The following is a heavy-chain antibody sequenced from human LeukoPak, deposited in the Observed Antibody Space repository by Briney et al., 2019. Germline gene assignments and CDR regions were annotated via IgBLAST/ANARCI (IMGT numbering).Heavy chain of an antibody. D-gene: IGHD3-10*01. CDR1: GDSVSNNSAA. V-gene: IGHV6-1*01. CDR2: TYYRSKWYS. J-gene: IGHJ4*02. CDR3: SRGPGGRFDY. Sequence: SQTLSPTCGISGDSVSNNSAAWNWIRQSPSRGLEWLGRTYYRSKWYSDYAVSVKSRITINPDTSKNQFSLQLNSVTPEDTAVYYCSRGPGGRFDYWGQGTLVTVSS.